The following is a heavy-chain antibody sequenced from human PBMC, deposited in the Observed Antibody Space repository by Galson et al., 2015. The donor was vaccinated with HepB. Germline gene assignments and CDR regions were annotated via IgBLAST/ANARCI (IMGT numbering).Heavy chain of an antibody. Sequence: SLRLSCAASGFSFSRYWMHWVRQAPGEGLVWVSRINGDGRTTSYADSVKGRFTISRDNAKNTLYLQMNSLRAEDTAVYYCANLKTYYDILTGYPHRDYWGQGILVTVSS. D-gene: IGHD3-9*01. CDR1: GFSFSRYW. CDR3: ANLKTYYDILTGYPHRDY. CDR2: INGDGRTT. J-gene: IGHJ4*02. V-gene: IGHV3-74*01.